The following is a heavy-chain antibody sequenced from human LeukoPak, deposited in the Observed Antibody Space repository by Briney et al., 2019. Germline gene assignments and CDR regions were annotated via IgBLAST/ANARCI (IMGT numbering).Heavy chain of an antibody. CDR2: IYTSGNT. D-gene: IGHD5-18*01. J-gene: IGHJ4*02. CDR1: GGSISSYY. V-gene: IGHV4-4*07. CDR3: ARSLGLTAMVPFDY. Sequence: SETLSLTRTVSGGSISSYYWSWIRQPAGKGLEWIGRIYTSGNTNYNPSLKSRVTMSVDTSKNQFSLKLSSVTAADTAVYYCARSLGLTAMVPFDYWGQGTLVTVSS.